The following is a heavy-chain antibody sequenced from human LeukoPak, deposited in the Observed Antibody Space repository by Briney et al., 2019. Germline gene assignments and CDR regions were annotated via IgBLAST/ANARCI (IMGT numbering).Heavy chain of an antibody. J-gene: IGHJ4*02. CDR3: ATHFTVIAYKLDY. CDR2: IIPILGIA. D-gene: IGHD3-22*01. V-gene: IGHV1-69*04. CDR1: GGTFSSYA. Sequence: ASVKVSCKASGGTFSSYAISWVRQAPGQWLEWMGRIIPILGIANYAQKFQGRVTITADKSTSTAYMELSSLRSEDTAVYYCATHFTVIAYKLDYWGQGTLVTVSS.